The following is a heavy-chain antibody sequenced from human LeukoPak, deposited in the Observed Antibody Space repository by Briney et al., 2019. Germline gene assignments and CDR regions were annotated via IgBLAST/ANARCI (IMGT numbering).Heavy chain of an antibody. D-gene: IGHD1-14*01. CDR1: GGSISSYY. J-gene: IGHJ5*02. CDR2: IYYSGRT. Sequence: PSETLSLTCTVSGGSISSYYWSWIRQPPGKGLEWIGYIYYSGRTNYNPSLKSRVTISVDTSRNQFSLKLSSVTAADTAVYYCARDDLGSFRTIPLGFDPWGQGTLVPVSS. CDR3: ARDDLGSFRTIPLGFDP. V-gene: IGHV4-59*12.